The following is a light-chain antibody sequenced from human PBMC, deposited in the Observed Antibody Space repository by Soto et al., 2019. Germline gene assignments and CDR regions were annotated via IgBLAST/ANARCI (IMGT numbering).Light chain of an antibody. V-gene: IGKV1-17*03. J-gene: IGKJ4*01. CDR1: QGINND. Sequence: DIQMTQSPSAMSASVGDRVTITCRASQGINNDLAWFQQKPGKVPKRLIYGASSLQSGVPSRFSGSGSVTEFTLTISSLQPEDFATYYCLQHNSYPLTFGGGTKVEI. CDR3: LQHNSYPLT. CDR2: GAS.